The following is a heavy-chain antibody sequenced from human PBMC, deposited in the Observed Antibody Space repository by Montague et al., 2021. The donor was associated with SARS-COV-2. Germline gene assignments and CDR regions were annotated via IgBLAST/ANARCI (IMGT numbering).Heavy chain of an antibody. J-gene: IGHJ4*02. Sequence: SETLSLTCTVAGDSISSSSYYWGWLRQPPGRGLEWIGSIYYDGSTYYNPSFKSPVTISVDTSKTHFSLKPRTATAADAAVYSCARRGLPAFGSGAIDYWGQGTLVIVSS. CDR1: GDSISSSSYY. CDR2: IYYDGST. D-gene: IGHD3-3*01. CDR3: ARRGLPAFGSGAIDY. V-gene: IGHV4-39*02.